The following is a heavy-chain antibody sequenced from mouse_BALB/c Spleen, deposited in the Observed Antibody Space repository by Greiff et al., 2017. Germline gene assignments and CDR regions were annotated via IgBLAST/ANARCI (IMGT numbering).Heavy chain of an antibody. J-gene: IGHJ4*01. CDR1: GFSLTSYG. CDR3: ARGRIYGGAMDY. V-gene: IGHV2-2*02. D-gene: IGHD1-1*02. CDR2: IWSGGST. Sequence: QVQLQQSGPGLVQPSQSLSITCTVSGFSLTSYGVHWVRQSPGKGLEWLGVIWSGGSTDYNAAFISRLSISKDNSKSQVFFKMNSLQANDTAIYYCARGRIYGGAMDYWGQGTSVTVSS.